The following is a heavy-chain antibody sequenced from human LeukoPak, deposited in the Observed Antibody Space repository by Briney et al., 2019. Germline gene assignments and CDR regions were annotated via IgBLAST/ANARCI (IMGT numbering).Heavy chain of an antibody. Sequence: GASVKVSCKASGGTFSSYAISWVRQAPGQGLEWMGGIIPIFGTANYAQKFQGRVTITTDESTSTAYMELSSLRAEDTAVYYCARVWRIAAAGTYFDYWGQGTLVTVSS. D-gene: IGHD6-13*01. CDR2: IIPIFGTA. CDR1: GGTFSSYA. CDR3: ARVWRIAAAGTYFDY. V-gene: IGHV1-69*05. J-gene: IGHJ4*02.